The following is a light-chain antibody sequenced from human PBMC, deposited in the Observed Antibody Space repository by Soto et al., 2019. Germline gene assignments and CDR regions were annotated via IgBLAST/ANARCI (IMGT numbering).Light chain of an antibody. CDR2: RNN. CDR1: SSDIGSNT. Sequence: QSVLTQPPSASGTPGQRVTISCSGSSSDIGSNTVNWYQQLPGTAPKLLIYRNNQRPSGVPDRFSGSKSGTSASLAISGLQSEDEADYYCAAWDNSLNVVAFGGGTKLTVL. J-gene: IGLJ2*01. V-gene: IGLV1-44*01. CDR3: AAWDNSLNVVA.